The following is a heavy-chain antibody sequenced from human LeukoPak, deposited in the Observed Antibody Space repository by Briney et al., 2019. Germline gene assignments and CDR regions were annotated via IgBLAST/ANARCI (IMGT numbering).Heavy chain of an antibody. CDR2: IYYSGST. D-gene: IGHD3-3*01. CDR1: GGSISTYY. CDR3: ARMLRPHYDFWSGPYYYYGMDV. Sequence: SETLSLTCTVSGGSISTYYWSWIRQPPGKGLEWIGYIYYSGSTNYNPSLKSRVTISVDTSKNQFSLKLSSVTAADTAVYYCARMLRPHYDFWSGPYYYYGMDVWGQGTTVTVSS. J-gene: IGHJ6*02. V-gene: IGHV4-59*01.